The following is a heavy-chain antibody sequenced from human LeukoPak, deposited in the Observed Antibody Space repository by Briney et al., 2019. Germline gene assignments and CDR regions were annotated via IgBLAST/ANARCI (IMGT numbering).Heavy chain of an antibody. J-gene: IGHJ3*02. CDR2: ISAYNGNT. CDR3: ARLDADSGYFDWFRDPWGGAFDI. CDR1: GYTFTSYG. Sequence: GASVKVSCKASGYTFTSYGISWVRQAPGQGLEWMGWISAYNGNTNYAQKLQGRVTMTTDTSTSTAYMELRSLRSDDTAVYYCARLDADSGYFDWFRDPWGGAFDIWGQGTMVTVSS. D-gene: IGHD3-9*01. V-gene: IGHV1-18*01.